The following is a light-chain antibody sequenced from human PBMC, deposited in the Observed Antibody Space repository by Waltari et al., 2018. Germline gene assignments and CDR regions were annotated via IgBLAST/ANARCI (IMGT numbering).Light chain of an antibody. V-gene: IGKV3-20*01. J-gene: IGKJ1*01. CDR2: GAT. Sequence: SGRARQVVTRSVGWYQQKPAQGTRVLVYGATSKATGSPDRVSGGGSRTDFILTVSRLEPEDFEMYYCQHYVSFPATFDRGTKVEIK. CDR1: QVVTRS. CDR3: QHYVSFPAT.